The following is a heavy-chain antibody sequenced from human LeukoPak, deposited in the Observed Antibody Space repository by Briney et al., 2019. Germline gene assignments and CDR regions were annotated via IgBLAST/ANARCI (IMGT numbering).Heavy chain of an antibody. D-gene: IGHD2-15*01. Sequence: GGSQSLPRVVSGFPYRKLDALGVRQAPGKGLEWVASIWDDGSDKYSADSVRGRFSISRDSSRNTLFMQMNSLRPEDTAVYYFAKDAANLLYYFDHWGQGALVTVSS. CDR2: IWDDGSDK. V-gene: IGHV3-30*02. J-gene: IGHJ4*02. CDR1: GFPYRKLD. CDR3: AKDAANLLYYFDH.